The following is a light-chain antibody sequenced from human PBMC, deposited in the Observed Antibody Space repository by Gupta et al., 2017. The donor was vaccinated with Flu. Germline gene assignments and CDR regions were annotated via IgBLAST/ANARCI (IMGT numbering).Light chain of an antibody. CDR2: NTN. CDR1: SGSVSSKNC. CDR3: GHYKGNGIWV. J-gene: IGLJ3*02. V-gene: IGLV8-61*01. Sequence: TVTLTCGVSSGSVSSKNCPSWYQQAPGQAPRRLIYNTNNRSAGVPDRFSGSILGNKAALNITGAQADEESDYYCGHYKGNGIWVFGGGTKLTVL.